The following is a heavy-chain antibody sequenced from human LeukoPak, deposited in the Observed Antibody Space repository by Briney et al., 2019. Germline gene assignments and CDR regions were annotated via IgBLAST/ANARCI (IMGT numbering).Heavy chain of an antibody. Sequence: SETLSLTCTVSGGSISSYYWSWIRQPPGKGLEWIGYIYYSGSTNYNPSLKSRVTISVDTSKNQFSLKLSSVTAADTAVYYCATASGYYANEPIYYYYYMDVWGKGTTVTVSS. D-gene: IGHD3-3*01. V-gene: IGHV4-59*01. CDR1: GGSISSYY. J-gene: IGHJ6*03. CDR3: ATASGYYANEPIYYYYYMDV. CDR2: IYYSGST.